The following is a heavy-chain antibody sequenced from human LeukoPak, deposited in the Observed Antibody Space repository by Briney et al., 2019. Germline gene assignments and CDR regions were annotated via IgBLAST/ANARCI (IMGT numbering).Heavy chain of an antibody. CDR2: ITGSGGGT. J-gene: IGHJ5*02. Sequence: GGSLRLSCAASGFTFSSYAMSWVRQAPGRGLEWVSVITGSGGGTYYADSVKGRFTISRDNSKNTLYLQMDSLRAEDTAIYYCAKDLNYVVVAWGQGTLVIVSS. CDR1: GFTFSSYA. V-gene: IGHV3-23*01. D-gene: IGHD3-22*01. CDR3: AKDLNYVVVA.